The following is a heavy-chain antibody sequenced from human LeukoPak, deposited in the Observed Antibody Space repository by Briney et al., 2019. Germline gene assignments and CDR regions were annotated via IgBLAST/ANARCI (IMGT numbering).Heavy chain of an antibody. CDR2: ISGSGGST. J-gene: IGHJ4*02. D-gene: IGHD3-22*01. CDR3: ARVHYYDSSGYYDY. V-gene: IGHV3-23*01. Sequence: GGSLRLSCGASGFTFSSYAMNWVRQAPGKGLQWVSGISGSGGSTYYADSVKGRFTISRDNSKNTLYLQMNSLRAEDTAVYYCARVHYYDSSGYYDYWGQGTLVTVSS. CDR1: GFTFSSYA.